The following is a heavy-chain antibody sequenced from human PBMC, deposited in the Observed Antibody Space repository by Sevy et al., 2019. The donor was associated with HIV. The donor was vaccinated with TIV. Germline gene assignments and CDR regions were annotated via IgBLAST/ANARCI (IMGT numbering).Heavy chain of an antibody. V-gene: IGHV3-21*01. D-gene: IGHD2-15*01. CDR2: MTSSGSYI. Sequence: GGSLRLSCAASGFTFSTSTMNWVRQAPGKGLEWVSLMTSSGSYILYADSVKGRFTISRDNAKNSVFLQMNSLRVKDTAVYYCVRDGWNCWGQGTLVTVSS. CDR1: GFTFSTST. J-gene: IGHJ4*02. CDR3: VRDGWNC.